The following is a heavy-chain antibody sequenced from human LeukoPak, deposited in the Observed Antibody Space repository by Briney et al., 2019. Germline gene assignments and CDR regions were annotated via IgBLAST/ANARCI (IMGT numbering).Heavy chain of an antibody. J-gene: IGHJ5*02. CDR3: AKGGSGLYRTYNWFDP. CDR2: IWYDGSNK. CDR1: GFTFSSCG. D-gene: IGHD6-19*01. V-gene: IGHV3-33*06. Sequence: GGSLRLSCAASGFTFSSCGMHWVRQAPGKGLEWVAVIWYDGSNKYYADSVKGRFTISRDNSKNTLYLQMDSLRAEDTAVYYCAKGGSGLYRTYNWFDPWGQGTLVTVSS.